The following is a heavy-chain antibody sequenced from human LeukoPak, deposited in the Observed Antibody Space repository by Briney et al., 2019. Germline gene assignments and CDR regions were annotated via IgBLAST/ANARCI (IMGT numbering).Heavy chain of an antibody. CDR1: GYTFTGYY. J-gene: IGHJ3*01. Sequence: GAPVKVSCKASGYTFTGYYMHWVRQAPGQGLEWMGWINPNSGVTNYAQKFQGRVTMTRDTSISTAYMELSRLTSDDTALYFCARDLRSALDFWGQRTMVSVSS. CDR3: ARDLRSALDF. CDR2: INPNSGVT. V-gene: IGHV1-2*02.